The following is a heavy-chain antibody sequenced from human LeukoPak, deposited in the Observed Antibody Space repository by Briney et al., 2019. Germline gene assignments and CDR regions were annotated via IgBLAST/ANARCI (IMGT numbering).Heavy chain of an antibody. CDR2: ISGSGGST. V-gene: IGHV3-23*01. D-gene: IGHD3-16*02. CDR3: ARGPTGLSIDY. Sequence: GGTLRLSCAASGFTFSSYGMSWVRQAPGKGLEWVSAISGSGGSTYYADSVKGRFTISRDNSKNTLYLQMNSLRAEDTAVYYCARGPTGLSIDYWGQGTLVTVSS. CDR1: GFTFSSYG. J-gene: IGHJ4*02.